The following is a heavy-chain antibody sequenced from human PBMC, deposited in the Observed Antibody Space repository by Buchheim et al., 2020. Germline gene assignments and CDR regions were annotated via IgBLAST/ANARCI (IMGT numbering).Heavy chain of an antibody. V-gene: IGHV3-74*01. CDR2: INSDGSST. J-gene: IGHJ4*02. D-gene: IGHD2-21*02. CDR3: AREALAYCGGDCTPGDY. CDR1: GFTFSSYW. Sequence: EVQLVESGGGLVQPGGSLRLSCAASGFTFSSYWMHWVRQAPGKGLVWVSRINSDGSSTSYADSVKGRFPISRDNAKNPLYLQMNSLRAEDTAVYYCAREALAYCGGDCTPGDYWGQGTL.